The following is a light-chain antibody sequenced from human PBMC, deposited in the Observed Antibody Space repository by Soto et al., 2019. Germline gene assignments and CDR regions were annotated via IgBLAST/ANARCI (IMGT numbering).Light chain of an antibody. CDR3: QQYDQLPIT. V-gene: IGKV1-33*01. J-gene: IGKJ4*01. CDR1: QDISKY. CDR2: DVF. Sequence: DIQMTQSASSLPASVGDTVTISCQARQDISKYLNWFQQKPWKAPKLLIYDVFNVETGVPSRFSGRGSGTDFTLIISNLQPEDFATYYCQQYDQLPITFGGGTKVDI.